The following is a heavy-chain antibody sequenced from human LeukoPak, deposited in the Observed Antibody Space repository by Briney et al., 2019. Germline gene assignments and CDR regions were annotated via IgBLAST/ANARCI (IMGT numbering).Heavy chain of an antibody. CDR1: EDTFTNYY. CDR3: ARVKVLTGSNDAFDV. Sequence: GASVKVSCRASEDTFTNYYMHWVRQAPGQELEWLGLINPDGDSTAYAQNFQGRVTMTRDTSTTTFYLELSSLRSEDTAVYYCARVKVLTGSNDAFDVWGQGTMVAVSS. J-gene: IGHJ3*01. V-gene: IGHV1-46*01. CDR2: INPDGDST. D-gene: IGHD4/OR15-4a*01.